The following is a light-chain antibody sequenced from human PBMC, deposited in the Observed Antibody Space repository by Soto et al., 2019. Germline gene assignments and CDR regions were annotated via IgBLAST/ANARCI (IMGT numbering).Light chain of an antibody. CDR1: PSVSSY. J-gene: IGKJ4*01. V-gene: IGKV3-11*01. Sequence: EIVLTQSPATLSLSPGERATLSCRASPSVSSYLAWYQQKPGQAPRLLIYDASNRATGIPARFSGSGSATDFTLTISSLEPEDFAVYFCQQRRNWPLTFGGGTKVDIK. CDR3: QQRRNWPLT. CDR2: DAS.